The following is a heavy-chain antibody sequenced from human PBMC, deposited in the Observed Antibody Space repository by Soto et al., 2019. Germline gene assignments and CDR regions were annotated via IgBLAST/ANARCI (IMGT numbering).Heavy chain of an antibody. CDR1: GGSFSGYY. CDR2: INYSGST. D-gene: IGHD6-13*01. Sequence: SETLSLTCAVYGGSFSGYYWSWIRQPPGKGLEWIGEINYSGSTNYNPSLKSRVTISVDTSKNQFSLKLSSVTAADTAVYYCARGRSRWYEDYYYYYMDVWGKGTTVTVSS. J-gene: IGHJ6*03. V-gene: IGHV4-34*01. CDR3: ARGRSRWYEDYYYYYMDV.